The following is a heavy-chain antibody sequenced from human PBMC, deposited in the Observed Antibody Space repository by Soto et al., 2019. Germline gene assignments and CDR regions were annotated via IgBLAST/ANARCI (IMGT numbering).Heavy chain of an antibody. CDR2: FDPEDGEI. D-gene: IGHD1-1*01. CDR3: GIFKVSVRNCDYFDY. J-gene: IGHJ4*02. V-gene: IGHV1-24*01. Sequence: QVQLVQSGAEVKKPGPSVKVSCKVSGYTLTELSMHWVRQAPGKGLEWMGGFDPEDGEIIYAQKFQGRDTTTEDTSTDAAYMEPSSLRSEDTAVYYCGIFKVSVRNCDYFDYCGQGPLVTVSS. CDR1: GYTLTELS.